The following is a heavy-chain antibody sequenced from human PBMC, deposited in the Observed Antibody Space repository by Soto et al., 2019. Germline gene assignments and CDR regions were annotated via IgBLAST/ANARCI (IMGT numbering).Heavy chain of an antibody. CDR2: INAGNGNT. V-gene: IGHV1-3*01. Sequence: VASVKVSCKASGYTFTSYAMHWVRQAPGQRLEWMGWINAGNGNTKYSQKFQGRVTITRDTSASTAYMELSSLRSEDTAVYYCARVSIDRYCSGGSCYLKGGYYYYGMDVWGQGTTVTVSS. D-gene: IGHD2-15*01. CDR3: ARVSIDRYCSGGSCYLKGGYYYYGMDV. CDR1: GYTFTSYA. J-gene: IGHJ6*02.